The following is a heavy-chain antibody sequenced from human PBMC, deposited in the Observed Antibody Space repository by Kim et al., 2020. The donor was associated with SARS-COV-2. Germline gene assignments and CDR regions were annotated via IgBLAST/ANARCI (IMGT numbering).Heavy chain of an antibody. D-gene: IGHD3-22*01. J-gene: IGHJ4*02. CDR2: IYNSGST. CDR1: GGSISSYY. CDR3: ARAHSYYDDSGYSY. V-gene: IGHV4-59*13. Sequence: SETLSLTCTVSGGSISSYYWNWIRQPPGKGLEWIGYIYNSGSTNHNPSLKSRVTISVETSKNQFSLKLRSVTAADTAVYYCARAHSYYDDSGYSYWGQGTLVTVSS.